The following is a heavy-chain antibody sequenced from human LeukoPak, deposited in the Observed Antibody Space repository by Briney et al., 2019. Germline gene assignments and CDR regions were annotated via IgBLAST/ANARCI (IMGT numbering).Heavy chain of an antibody. CDR1: GYTFTSYG. J-gene: IGHJ5*02. CDR2: ISAYNGNT. V-gene: IGHV1-18*01. CDR3: AREARNVGYNWFDP. D-gene: IGHD1-1*01. Sequence: SVKVSCKASGYTFTSYGISWVRQAPGQGLEWMGWISAYNGNTNYAQKLQGRVTMTTDTSTSTAYMELRSLRSDDTAVYYCAREARNVGYNWFDPWGQGTLVTVSS.